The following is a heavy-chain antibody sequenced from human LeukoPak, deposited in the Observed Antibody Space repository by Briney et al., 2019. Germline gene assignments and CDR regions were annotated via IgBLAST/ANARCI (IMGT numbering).Heavy chain of an antibody. V-gene: IGHV1-2*02. J-gene: IGHJ4*02. Sequence: WASVKVSCKTSGYNFTDYYMHWVRQAPGQGLEWMGWINPNSGGTNYAQKFQGRVTMTRDTSISTAYMELSRLRSDDTAVYYCARGIQLWYIGDYWGQGTLVTVSS. CDR2: INPNSGGT. CDR1: GYNFTDYY. CDR3: ARGIQLWYIGDY. D-gene: IGHD5-18*01.